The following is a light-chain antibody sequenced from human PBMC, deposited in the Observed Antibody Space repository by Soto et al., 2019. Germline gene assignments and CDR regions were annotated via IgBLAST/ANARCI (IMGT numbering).Light chain of an antibody. CDR1: QTISSW. J-gene: IGKJ1*01. CDR3: QQYNSYS. CDR2: DAS. V-gene: IGKV1-5*01. Sequence: DIQMTQSPSTLSGSVGERVIFTCRASQTISSWLAWYQQKPGKAPKLLIYDASSLQSGVPSRFSGSGSGTQFTLTSSSLQPDDFATYYCQQYNSYSFGQGTKVDIK.